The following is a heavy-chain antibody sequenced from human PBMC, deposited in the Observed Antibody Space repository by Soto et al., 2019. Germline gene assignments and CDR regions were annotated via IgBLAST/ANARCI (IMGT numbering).Heavy chain of an antibody. J-gene: IGHJ6*02. D-gene: IGHD3-3*01. CDR3: AKDTIFGVVKTYGMDV. Sequence: GGSLRLSCAASGFTFSSYAMSWVRQAPGKGLEWVSAISGSGGSTYYADSVKGRFTISRDNSKNTLYLQMNSLRAEDTAVYYCAKDTIFGVVKTYGMDVWGQGTTVTVSS. CDR2: ISGSGGST. CDR1: GFTFSSYA. V-gene: IGHV3-23*01.